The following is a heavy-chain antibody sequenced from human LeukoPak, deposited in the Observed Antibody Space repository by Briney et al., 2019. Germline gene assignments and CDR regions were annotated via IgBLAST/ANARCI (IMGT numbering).Heavy chain of an antibody. V-gene: IGHV4-59*08. CDR2: IYYSGST. CDR1: GGSISSYY. D-gene: IGHD5-12*01. J-gene: IGHJ4*02. Sequence: SETLSLTCTVSGGSISSYYWSWIRQPPGKGLEWTGYIYYSGSTNYNPSLKSRVTISVDTSKNQFSLKLSSVTAADTAVYYCARHGLWLQYFDYWGQGTLVTVSS. CDR3: ARHGLWLQYFDY.